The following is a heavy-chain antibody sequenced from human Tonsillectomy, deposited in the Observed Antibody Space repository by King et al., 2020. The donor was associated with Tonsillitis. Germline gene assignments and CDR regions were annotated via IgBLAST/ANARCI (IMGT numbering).Heavy chain of an antibody. CDR1: GFIFDDYA. Sequence: VQLVESGGVVVQPGGSLRLSCAASGFIFDDYAMHWVRQAPGKGLEWVSRINWDGGSTYYADSVKGRFTISRDNSENSLYLQMNSLRPEDTAFYYCARGQRYSSGHFYFEYWGQGTLVTVSS. CDR3: ARGQRYSSGHFYFEY. V-gene: IGHV3-43D*03. D-gene: IGHD6-19*01. J-gene: IGHJ4*02. CDR2: INWDGGST.